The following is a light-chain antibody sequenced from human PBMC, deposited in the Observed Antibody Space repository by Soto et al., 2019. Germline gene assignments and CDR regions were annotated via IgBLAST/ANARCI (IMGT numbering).Light chain of an antibody. CDR3: QRYTTSSWT. J-gene: IGKJ1*01. CDR1: QNIRKG. V-gene: IGKV1-5*03. Sequence: DIQMTQSPSTLSASVGDRVTITCRASQNIRKGMAWFQQRPGKAPRLLIYEASTLESGVPTRFSGSGFGTEFTLTISSPQPDDIATYYCQRYTTSSWTFGQGTKVEIK. CDR2: EAS.